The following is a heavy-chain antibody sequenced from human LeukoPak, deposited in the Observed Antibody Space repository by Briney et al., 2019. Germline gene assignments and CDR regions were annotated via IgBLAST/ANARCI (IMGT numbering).Heavy chain of an antibody. D-gene: IGHD3-16*01. V-gene: IGHV1-58*02. CDR3: ARDMRQVGMDV. CDR1: GFTFTSSA. Sequence: GTSVKVSCKASGFTFTSSAMQWVRQARGQRLEWIGWIVVGSGNTNYAQKFQGRVTMTRDTSISTAYMELSRLRSDDTAVYYCARDMRQVGMDVWGQGTTVTVSS. CDR2: IVVGSGNT. J-gene: IGHJ6*02.